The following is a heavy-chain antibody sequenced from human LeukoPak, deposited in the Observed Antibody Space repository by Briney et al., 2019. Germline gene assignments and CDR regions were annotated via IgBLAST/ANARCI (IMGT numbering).Heavy chain of an antibody. CDR2: IRSKAYGGTT. CDR1: GFTFGDYA. V-gene: IGHV3-49*03. D-gene: IGHD3-10*01. CDR3: TRHYGSGSYRFDY. Sequence: PGGSLRLSCTPSGFTFGDYAMSWFRQAPGKGLEWVGFIRSKAYGGTTDYAASVKGRFTTSRDDSKSIAYLQMNSRKTEDTAVYYCTRHYGSGSYRFDYWGQGTLVTVSS. J-gene: IGHJ4*02.